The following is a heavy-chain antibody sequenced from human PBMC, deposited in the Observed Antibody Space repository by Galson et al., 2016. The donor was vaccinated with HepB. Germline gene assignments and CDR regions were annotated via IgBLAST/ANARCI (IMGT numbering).Heavy chain of an antibody. CDR3: AREGYGNGMDV. D-gene: IGHD2-15*01. CDR2: IFDSGST. Sequence: TLSLTCTVSGGSIRSGNYFWNWIRQRPGKGLEWIGYIFDSGSTHSSPSLKSRLTISRDTSKNQFSLKLSSVTAADTAVYYCAREGYGNGMDVWGQGTTVTVS. J-gene: IGHJ6*02. CDR1: GGSIRSGNYF. V-gene: IGHV4-31*03.